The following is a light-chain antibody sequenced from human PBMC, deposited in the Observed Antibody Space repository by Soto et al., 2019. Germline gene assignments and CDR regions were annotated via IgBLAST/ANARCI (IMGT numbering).Light chain of an antibody. J-gene: IGKJ1*01. CDR3: QQYYSTPRT. V-gene: IGKV4-1*01. CDR2: WAS. Sequence: DIVMTQSPDSLAVSLGERATINCKSSQSVLYSANNKNCLAWYQQKPGQPPKLLLYWASTRESGVPDRFSGSWSGTDFNLPISSLQAEDVAVYYCQQYYSTPRTFGQGTKVEIK. CDR1: QSVLYSANNKNC.